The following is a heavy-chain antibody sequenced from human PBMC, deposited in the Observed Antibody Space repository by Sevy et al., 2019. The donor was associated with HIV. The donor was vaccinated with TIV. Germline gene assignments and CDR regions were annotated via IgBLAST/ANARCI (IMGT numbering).Heavy chain of an antibody. Sequence: GGSLGLSCAASGFTFSSYAMHWVRQAPGKGLEWVAVISYDGSNKYYADSVKGRFTISRDNSKNTLYLQMNSLRAEDTAVYYCARDGEQWLVRYFDYWGQGTLVTVSS. CDR2: ISYDGSNK. CDR1: GFTFSSYA. CDR3: ARDGEQWLVRYFDY. D-gene: IGHD6-19*01. V-gene: IGHV3-30-3*01. J-gene: IGHJ4*02.